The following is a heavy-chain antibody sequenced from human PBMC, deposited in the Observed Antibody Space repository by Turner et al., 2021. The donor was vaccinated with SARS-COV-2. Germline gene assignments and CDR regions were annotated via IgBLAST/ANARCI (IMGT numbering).Heavy chain of an antibody. V-gene: IGHV3-30*18. Sequence: VQLVESGGAVVQLGMSLTLSCAASGFTFSSYGMHWVRQAPGKGLEWVAVISYDGSNKYYADSVKGRFTISRDNSKNTLYLQMNSLRPEDTAVYYCAKIRVTSGYTPDPLAFDMWGQGTMVTVSS. D-gene: IGHD3-22*01. CDR3: AKIRVTSGYTPDPLAFDM. CDR1: GFTFSSYG. CDR2: ISYDGSNK. J-gene: IGHJ3*02.